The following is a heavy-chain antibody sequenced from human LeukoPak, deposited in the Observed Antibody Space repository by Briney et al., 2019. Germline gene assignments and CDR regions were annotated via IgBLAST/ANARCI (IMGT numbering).Heavy chain of an antibody. D-gene: IGHD6-19*01. CDR1: GFTFSSYG. CDR2: IRYDGSNK. CDR3: AREVSRYSSGWHQGY. V-gene: IGHV3-30*02. Sequence: GGSLRLSCAASGFTFSSYGMHWVRQAPGKGLEWVAFIRYDGSNKYYADSVKGRFTISRDNSKNTLYLQMNSLRAEDTAVYYCAREVSRYSSGWHQGYWGQGTLVTVSS. J-gene: IGHJ4*02.